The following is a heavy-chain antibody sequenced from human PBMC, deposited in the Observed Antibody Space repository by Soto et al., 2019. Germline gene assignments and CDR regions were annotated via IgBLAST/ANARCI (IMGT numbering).Heavy chain of an antibody. CDR1: GGSISSGGYS. Sequence: SETLSLTCAVSGGSISSGGYSWSWIRQPPGKGLEWIGYIYHSGSTYYNPSLKSRVTISVDRSKNQVSLKLSSVTAADTAVYYCARGPSGDKVHYWGQGALVTVSS. V-gene: IGHV4-30-2*01. J-gene: IGHJ4*02. CDR2: IYHSGST. D-gene: IGHD7-27*01. CDR3: ARGPSGDKVHY.